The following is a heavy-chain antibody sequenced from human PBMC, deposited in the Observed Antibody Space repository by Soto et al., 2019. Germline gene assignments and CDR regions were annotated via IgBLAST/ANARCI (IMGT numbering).Heavy chain of an antibody. D-gene: IGHD2-8*02. Sequence: PSETLSLTCAVSGGSISSSNWWSWVRQPPGKGLEWIGEIYHSGSTNYNPSLKSRVTISVDTSKNQFSLKLTSVTAADTAVYYCARDNITGLSDSWRHGPLVTVSS. V-gene: IGHV4-4*02. CDR3: ARDNITGLSDS. CDR1: GGSISSSNW. CDR2: IYHSGST. J-gene: IGHJ5*01.